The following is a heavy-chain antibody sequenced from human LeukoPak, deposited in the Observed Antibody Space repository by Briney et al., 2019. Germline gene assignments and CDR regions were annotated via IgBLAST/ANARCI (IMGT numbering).Heavy chain of an antibody. CDR1: GGTFSSYA. CDR3: AGTSITIFGTANYGWFDP. V-gene: IGHV1-69*13. J-gene: IGHJ5*02. D-gene: IGHD3-3*01. Sequence: ASVKVSCKASGGTFSSYAISWVRQAPGQGLEWMGGIIAIFGKANYAQKFQGRVTITADESTSTAYMELRSLRSEDTAVYYCAGTSITIFGTANYGWFDPWGQGPLVTVSS. CDR2: IIAIFGKA.